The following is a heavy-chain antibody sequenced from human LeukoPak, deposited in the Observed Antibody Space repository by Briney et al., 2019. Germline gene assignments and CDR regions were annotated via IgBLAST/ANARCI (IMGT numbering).Heavy chain of an antibody. J-gene: IGHJ4*02. D-gene: IGHD3-10*01. CDR2: ISTSGST. CDR1: GGSISTYY. CDR3: AREVITMVRGVITFTGFDY. Sequence: SETLSLTCTVSGGSISTYYCSWIRQPAGKGLEWIGHISTSGSTNYNPSLKSRVTMSVDTSKNQFSLRLRSVTAADTAVYYCAREVITMVRGVITFTGFDYWGQGTLVTVSS. V-gene: IGHV4-4*07.